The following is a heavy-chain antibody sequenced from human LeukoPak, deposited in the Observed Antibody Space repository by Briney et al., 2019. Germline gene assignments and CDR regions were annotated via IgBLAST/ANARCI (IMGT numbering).Heavy chain of an antibody. CDR3: ARVALEMATTLPGFDY. J-gene: IGHJ4*02. V-gene: IGHV3-48*02. CDR2: ISSDSGTI. D-gene: IGHD5-24*01. CDR1: GFTFSGYS. Sequence: PGGSLRLSCAASGFTFSGYSMYWVRQAPGKGLEWVSYISSDSGTIYYADSVKGRFTISRDNAKSSLYLQMTSLRDDDTAVYYCARVALEMATTLPGFDYWGQGTLVTVSS.